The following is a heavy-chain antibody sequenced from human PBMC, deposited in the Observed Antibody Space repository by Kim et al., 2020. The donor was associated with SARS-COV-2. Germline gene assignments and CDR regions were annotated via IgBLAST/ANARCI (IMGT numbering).Heavy chain of an antibody. CDR1: GGTFSSYA. J-gene: IGHJ5*02. CDR3: ARDDTDYDYVWGSYRYRTWFDP. V-gene: IGHV1-69*13. CDR2: IIPIFGTA. D-gene: IGHD3-16*02. Sequence: SVKVSCKASGGTFSSYAISWVRQAPGQGLEWMGGIIPIFGTANYAQKFQGRVTITADESTSTAYMELSSLRSEDTAVYYFARDDTDYDYVWGSYRYRTWFDPWGQGTLVTVSS.